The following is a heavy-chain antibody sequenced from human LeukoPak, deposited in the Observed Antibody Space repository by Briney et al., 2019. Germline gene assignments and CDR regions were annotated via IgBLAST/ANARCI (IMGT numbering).Heavy chain of an antibody. V-gene: IGHV4-34*01. D-gene: IGHD2-2*01. CDR2: INHSGST. Sequence: SETLSLTCAVYGGSFSGYYWSWVRQPPGKGLEWIGEINHSGSTNYNPSLKSRVTISVDTSKNQFSLKLSSVTAADTAVYYCARGTRTFDPWGQGTLVTVSS. CDR1: GGSFSGYY. CDR3: ARGTRTFDP. J-gene: IGHJ5*02.